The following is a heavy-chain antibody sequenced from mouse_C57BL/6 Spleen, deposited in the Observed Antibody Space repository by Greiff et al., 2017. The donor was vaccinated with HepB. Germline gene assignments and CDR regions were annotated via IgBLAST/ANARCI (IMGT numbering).Heavy chain of an antibody. CDR2: ISSGSSTI. Sequence: EVMLVESGGGLVKPGGSLKLSCAASGFTFSDYGMHWVRQAPEKGLEWVAYISSGSSTIYYADTVKGRFTISRDNAKNTLFLQMTSLRSEDTAMYYCARRAIYYGSSPHYYAMDYWGQGTSVTVSS. CDR1: GFTFSDYG. J-gene: IGHJ4*01. V-gene: IGHV5-17*01. D-gene: IGHD1-1*01. CDR3: ARRAIYYGSSPHYYAMDY.